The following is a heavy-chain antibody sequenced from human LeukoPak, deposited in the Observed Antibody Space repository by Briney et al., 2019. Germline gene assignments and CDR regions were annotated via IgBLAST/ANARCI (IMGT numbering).Heavy chain of an antibody. J-gene: IGHJ4*02. D-gene: IGHD6-6*01. CDR3: ARAAYSSSYAAGY. Sequence: SAKVSRKASGGTFSTYAISWVRQAPGQGLEWMGGIIPIFGTANYAQKFQGRVTITADESTSTAYMELSSLRSEDTAVYYCARAAYSSSYAAGYWGQGTLVTVSS. V-gene: IGHV1-69*01. CDR1: GGTFSTYA. CDR2: IIPIFGTA.